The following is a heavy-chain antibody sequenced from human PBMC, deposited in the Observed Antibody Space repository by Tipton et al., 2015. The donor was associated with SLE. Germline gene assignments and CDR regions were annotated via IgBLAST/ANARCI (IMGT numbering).Heavy chain of an antibody. CDR1: GGSFSGYY. CDR3: ARGRSSRSNFGTNWFFEL. J-gene: IGHJ2*01. D-gene: IGHD2-8*01. V-gene: IGHV4-34*01. CDR2: ANHSGST. Sequence: TLSLTCAVYGGSFSGYYWSWIRQPPGKGLGWIGEANHSGSTNYSPSLKSRVIISVDTSRTQFSLKLTSVTAADSAVDYCARGRSSRSNFGTNWFFELWGPCTRVTVSS.